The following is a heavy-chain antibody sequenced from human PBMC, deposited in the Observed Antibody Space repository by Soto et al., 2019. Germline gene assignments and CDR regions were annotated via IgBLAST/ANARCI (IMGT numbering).Heavy chain of an antibody. CDR3: ARDRAVPLYGMDV. CDR2: IYSGGST. J-gene: IGHJ6*02. V-gene: IGHV3-66*01. CDR1: GFTVSSNY. Sequence: EVQLVESGGGLVQPGGSLRLSCAASGFTVSSNYMSWVRQAPGKGLEWVSVIYSGGSTYYADSVKGRFTISRDNSKNTLYLQMNSLRAEDTAVYYCARDRAVPLYGMDVWGQGTMVTVSS. D-gene: IGHD3-10*01.